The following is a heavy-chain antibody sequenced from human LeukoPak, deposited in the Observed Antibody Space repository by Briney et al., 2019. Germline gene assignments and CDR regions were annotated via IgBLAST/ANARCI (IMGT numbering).Heavy chain of an antibody. Sequence: RSETLSLTRAVYGGSFSGYYWSWLRQPPGKGLEWIGETNHSGSNNYNPSLKSRVTISVDTSKNQFSLKLSSVTAADTAVYHCARGVSSDLWSGYFDNWGHGTLVTVSS. D-gene: IGHD3-3*01. V-gene: IGHV4-34*01. CDR3: ARGVSSDLWSGYFDN. CDR2: TNHSGSN. CDR1: GGSFSGYY. J-gene: IGHJ4*01.